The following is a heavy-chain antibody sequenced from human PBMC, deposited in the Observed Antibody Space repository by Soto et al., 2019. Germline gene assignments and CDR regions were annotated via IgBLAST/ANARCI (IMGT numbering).Heavy chain of an antibody. V-gene: IGHV3-33*01. J-gene: IGHJ6*02. CDR1: GFTFSSYG. CDR2: IWYDGSNK. D-gene: IGHD3-22*01. Sequence: GGSLRLSCAASGFTFSSYGMHWVRQAPGKGLEWVAVIWYDGSNKYYAASVKGRFTISRDNSKNTLYLQMNSLRSDDTAMYYCARGGYYDSSGSRNYHYYGMNVWGQGTTVTVSS. CDR3: ARGGYYDSSGSRNYHYYGMNV.